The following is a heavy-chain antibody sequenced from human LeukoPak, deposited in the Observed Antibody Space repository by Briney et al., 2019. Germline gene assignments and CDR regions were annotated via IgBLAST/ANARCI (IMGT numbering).Heavy chain of an antibody. D-gene: IGHD5-18*01. CDR3: AREDTAMVARRNSYYYYGMDV. J-gene: IGHJ6*02. CDR2: TYYRSKWYN. Sequence: SQTLSLTCGISGDSVSSNSAAWNWIRQSPSRGLEWLGRTYYRSKWYNDYAVSVKSRITINPDTSKNQFSLQLNSVTPEDTAVYYCAREDTAMVARRNSYYYYGMDVWGQGTLVTVSS. CDR1: GDSVSSNSAA. V-gene: IGHV6-1*01.